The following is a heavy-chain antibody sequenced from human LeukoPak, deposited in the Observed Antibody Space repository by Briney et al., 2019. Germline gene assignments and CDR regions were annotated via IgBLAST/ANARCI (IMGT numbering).Heavy chain of an antibody. CDR3: ARVASVVVVAGLSNWFDP. CDR1: GGSISSGGYY. J-gene: IGHJ5*02. CDR2: IFYSGST. V-gene: IGHV4-31*03. Sequence: SETLSLTCTVSGGSISSGGYYWSWIRQHPGKGLEWIGYIFYSGSTYYNPSLKSRVIISVDTSKNQFSLKLSSVTAADTAVYYCARVASVVVVAGLSNWFDPWGQGTLVTVSS. D-gene: IGHD2-15*01.